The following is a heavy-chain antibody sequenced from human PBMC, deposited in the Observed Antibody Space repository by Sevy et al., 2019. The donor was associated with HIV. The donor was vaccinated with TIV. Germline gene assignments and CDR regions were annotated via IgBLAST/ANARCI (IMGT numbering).Heavy chain of an antibody. CDR2: ISSSGSTI. J-gene: IGHJ4*02. V-gene: IGHV3-11*01. D-gene: IGHD5-12*01. CDR3: AREDMATTRGPFDY. CDR1: GFTFSDYY. Sequence: GSLRLSCAASGFTFSDYYMTWIRQAPGKGLEWVSYISSSGSTIYYADSVKGRFTISRDNTKNSLYLQMNSLRAEDTAVYYCAREDMATTRGPFDYWGQGTLVTVSS.